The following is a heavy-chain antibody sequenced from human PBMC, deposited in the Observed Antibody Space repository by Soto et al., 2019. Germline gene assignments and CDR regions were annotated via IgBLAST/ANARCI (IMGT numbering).Heavy chain of an antibody. V-gene: IGHV3-53*01. CDR2: IYSGGST. CDR3: ARGRDKAVVVVAATKGRPPGLGMDV. D-gene: IGHD2-15*01. CDR1: GFTVSSNY. Sequence: EVQLVESGGGLIQPGGSLRLSCAASGFTVSSNYMSWVRQAPGKGLEWVSGIYSGGSTYYADSVKGRFTISRDNSKNTLYPQMRRLRDEDTAVYYCARGRDKAVVVVAATKGRPPGLGMDVWGQGSTVTVS. J-gene: IGHJ6*02.